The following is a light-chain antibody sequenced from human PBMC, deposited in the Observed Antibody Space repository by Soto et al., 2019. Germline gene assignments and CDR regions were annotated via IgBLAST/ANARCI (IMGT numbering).Light chain of an antibody. CDR2: GAS. V-gene: IGKV3-20*01. CDR3: QQYGSSPRT. CDR1: QGIGDT. Sequence: EIVMTQSPATLSVSPGERATLSCRASQGIGDTLAWYQQKPGQAPRLLIYGASSRATGIPDRFSGSGSGTDFTLTISSLEPGDFALYYCQQYGSSPRTFGQGTKVDIK. J-gene: IGKJ1*01.